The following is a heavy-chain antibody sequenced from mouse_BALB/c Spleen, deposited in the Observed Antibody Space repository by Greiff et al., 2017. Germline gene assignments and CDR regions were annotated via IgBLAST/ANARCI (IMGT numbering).Heavy chain of an antibody. CDR1: GFTFSSYA. V-gene: IGHV5-9-4*01. Sequence: EVQVVESGGGLVKPGGSLKLSCAASGFTFSSYAMSWVRQSPEKRLEWVAEISSGGSYTYYPDTVTGRFTISRDNAKNTLYLEMSSLRSEDTAMYYCARDMDYWGQGTSVTVAS. CDR3: ARDMDY. J-gene: IGHJ4*01. CDR2: ISSGGSYT.